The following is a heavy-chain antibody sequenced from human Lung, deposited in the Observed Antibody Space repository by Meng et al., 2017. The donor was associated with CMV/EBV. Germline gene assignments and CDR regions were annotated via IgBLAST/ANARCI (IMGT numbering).Heavy chain of an antibody. CDR3: ASSYGDYPPPMFEY. CDR2: IYYGGST. V-gene: IGHV4-61*01. D-gene: IGHD4-17*01. CDR1: RGSVSSRSYY. J-gene: IGHJ4*02. Sequence: RGSVSSRSYYWSWIRQPPGKRLEWIGYIYYGGSTNYNPSLKSRVTISVETSKNQVSLKLFSVTAADTAVYYCASSYGDYPPPMFEYWGQGTLVTVSS.